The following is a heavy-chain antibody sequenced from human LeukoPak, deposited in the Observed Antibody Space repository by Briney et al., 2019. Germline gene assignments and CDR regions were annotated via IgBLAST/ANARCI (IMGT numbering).Heavy chain of an antibody. CDR1: GFTFSTYE. Sequence: GGSLRLSCAASGFTFSTYEMNWVRQAPGKGLEWVSSISSRAGTIYYADSVKGRFTISRDNAKNSLHLQMNTLRAEDTAVYYCARDPGDVAAAHDAFDIWGQGTMVTVSS. CDR2: ISSRAGTI. V-gene: IGHV3-48*03. J-gene: IGHJ3*02. D-gene: IGHD2-15*01. CDR3: ARDPGDVAAAHDAFDI.